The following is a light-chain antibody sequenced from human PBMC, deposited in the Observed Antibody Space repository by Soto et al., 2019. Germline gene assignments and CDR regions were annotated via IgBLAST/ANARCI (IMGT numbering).Light chain of an antibody. CDR1: QGISSY. Sequence: IHLTHSPSSLSASVLYRVTITFLSSQGISSYLAWYQQKPGKAPKLLIYAASTLQSWVPSRFSGSGSGTDFTLTISSLQPEDFATYYCQQLNSYPLTFGGGTKVDI. V-gene: IGKV1-9*01. CDR3: QQLNSYPLT. CDR2: AAS. J-gene: IGKJ4*01.